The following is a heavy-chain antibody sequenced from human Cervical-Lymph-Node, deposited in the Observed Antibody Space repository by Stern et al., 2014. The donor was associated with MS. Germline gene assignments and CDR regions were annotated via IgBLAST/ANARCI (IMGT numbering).Heavy chain of an antibody. Sequence: VPLVESGGGVVQPGRSLRLSCEASGFIFTNYGMHWVRHAPGQGQDWGAVISDDGSVKYYSASAKGRFDISRDNSKQTVHLQMNSLTPEDTGLYYCAKAKRGYFGHIDFWGQGTLVSVSS. J-gene: IGHJ4*02. D-gene: IGHD3-9*01. CDR1: GFIFTNYG. CDR3: AKAKRGYFGHIDF. CDR2: ISDDGSVK. V-gene: IGHV3-30*18.